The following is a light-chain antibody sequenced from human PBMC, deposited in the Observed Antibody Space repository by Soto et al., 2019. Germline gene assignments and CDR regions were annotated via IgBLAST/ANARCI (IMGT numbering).Light chain of an antibody. CDR1: SSNIGAGYD. CDR2: GNN. J-gene: IGLJ1*01. Sequence: QLVLTQPPSVSGAPGQRVTISCTGSSSNIGAGYDVHWYQQVPGTAPKLLIYGNNNRPSGVPDRFSGSKSGTSASLAIAGLQAEDDADYYCQSDDSSLRVFGTGTKLTV. V-gene: IGLV1-40*01. CDR3: QSDDSSLRV.